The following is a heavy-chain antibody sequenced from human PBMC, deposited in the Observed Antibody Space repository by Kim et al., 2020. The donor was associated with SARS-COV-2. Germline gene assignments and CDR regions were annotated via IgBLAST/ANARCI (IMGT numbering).Heavy chain of an antibody. CDR3: ARGGHYYDSSGYNWFDP. Sequence: SETLSLTCTVSGGSISSYYWSWIRQPPGKGLEWIGYIYYSGSTNYNPSLKSRATISVDTSKNQFSLKLSSVTAADTAVYYCARGGHYYDSSGYNWFDPWGQGTLVTVSS. V-gene: IGHV4-59*01. J-gene: IGHJ5*02. CDR1: GGSISSYY. D-gene: IGHD3-22*01. CDR2: IYYSGST.